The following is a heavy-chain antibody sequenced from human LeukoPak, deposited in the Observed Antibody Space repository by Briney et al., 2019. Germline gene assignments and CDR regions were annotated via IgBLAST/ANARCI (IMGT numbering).Heavy chain of an antibody. V-gene: IGHV1-18*01. CDR1: DYTFTNYG. Sequence: ASVKVSCKASDYTFTNYGISWVRQAPGQGLEWVGWITTYNGDKKYAERFQGRVTMTTDTSTSTYYMELRNLRTDDTATYYCARDCSNGVCYPRDYWGQGTLVSV. D-gene: IGHD2-8*01. CDR3: ARDCSNGVCYPRDY. J-gene: IGHJ4*02. CDR2: ITTYNGDK.